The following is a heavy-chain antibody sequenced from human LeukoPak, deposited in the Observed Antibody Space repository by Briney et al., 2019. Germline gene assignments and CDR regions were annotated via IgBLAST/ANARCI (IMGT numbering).Heavy chain of an antibody. CDR3: ARDSTMIVNFIDY. J-gene: IGHJ4*02. CDR2: ISGSGGST. Sequence: GGSLRLSCAASGFTFSSYAMSWVRQAPGRGLEWVSAISGSGGSTYYANSVKGRFTISRDNSKNTLYLQMGSLRAEDMAVYYCARDSTMIVNFIDYWGQGTLVTVSS. CDR1: GFTFSSYA. D-gene: IGHD3-22*01. V-gene: IGHV3-64*01.